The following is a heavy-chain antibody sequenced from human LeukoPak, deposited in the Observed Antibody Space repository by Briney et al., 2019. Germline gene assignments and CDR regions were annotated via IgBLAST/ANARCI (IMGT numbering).Heavy chain of an antibody. J-gene: IGHJ5*02. V-gene: IGHV1-24*01. CDR3: ATARRYYYGSWFDP. D-gene: IGHD3-10*01. CDR1: GYTLTELS. CDR2: FDPEDGET. Sequence: ASVKVSCMVSGYTLTELSMHWVRQAPGKGLEWMGGFDPEDGETIYAQKFQGRVTMTADTSTDTAYMELSSLRSEDTAVYYCATARRYYYGSWFDPWGQGTLVTVSS.